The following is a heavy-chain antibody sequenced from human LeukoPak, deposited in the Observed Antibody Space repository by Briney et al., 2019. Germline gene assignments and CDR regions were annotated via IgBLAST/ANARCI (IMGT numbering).Heavy chain of an antibody. J-gene: IGHJ4*02. CDR3: AEPEGGYYDIRPD. CDR1: GFTFSSYA. V-gene: IGHV3-23*01. CDR2: ISGSGGST. Sequence: GGSLRLSCAASGFTFSSYAMSWVRQAPGKGLEWVSAISGSGGSTYYADSVEGRFTISRDNSKNTLYLQMNSLRAEDTAVYYCAEPEGGYYDIRPDWGQGTLVTVSS. D-gene: IGHD3-22*01.